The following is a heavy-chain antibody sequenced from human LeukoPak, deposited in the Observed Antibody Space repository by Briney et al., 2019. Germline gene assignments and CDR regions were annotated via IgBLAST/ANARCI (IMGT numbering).Heavy chain of an antibody. Sequence: SETLSLTCTVSGGSISSYYWSWIRQPAGKGLEWIGRIYTGGSTNYNPSLKSRVTMSVDTSKNQFSLKLSSVTAADTAVYYCARLDYYDSSGTNWYFDLWGRGTLVTVSS. CDR1: GGSISSYY. CDR2: IYTGGST. D-gene: IGHD3-22*01. J-gene: IGHJ2*01. CDR3: ARLDYYDSSGTNWYFDL. V-gene: IGHV4-4*07.